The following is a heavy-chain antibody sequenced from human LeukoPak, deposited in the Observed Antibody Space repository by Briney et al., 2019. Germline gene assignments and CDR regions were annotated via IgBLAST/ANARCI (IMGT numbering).Heavy chain of an antibody. V-gene: IGHV1-18*01. J-gene: IGHJ5*02. CDR3: ARGQRELPNWFDP. CDR2: ISAYNGNT. CDR1: GGTFSSYA. Sequence: ASVKVSCKASGGTFSSYAISWVRQAPGQGLEWMGWISAYNGNTNYAQKLQGRVTMTTDTSTSTAYMELRSLRSDDTAVYYCARGQRELPNWFDPWGQGTLVTVSS. D-gene: IGHD1-26*01.